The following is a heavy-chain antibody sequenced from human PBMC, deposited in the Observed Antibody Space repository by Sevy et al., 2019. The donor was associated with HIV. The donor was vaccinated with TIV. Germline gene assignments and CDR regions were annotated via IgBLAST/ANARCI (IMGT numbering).Heavy chain of an antibody. V-gene: IGHV3-15*01. CDR1: GFTFSNAW. CDR3: TTDSRERGLSALLDY. D-gene: IGHD1-1*01. J-gene: IGHJ4*02. CDR2: IKSKTDGGTT. Sequence: GGYLRLSCAASGFTFSNAWMSWVRQAPGKGLEWVGRIKSKTDGGTTDYAAPVKGRFTISRDDSKNTLYLQMNSLKTEDTAMYYCTTDSRERGLSALLDYWGQGTSVTVSS.